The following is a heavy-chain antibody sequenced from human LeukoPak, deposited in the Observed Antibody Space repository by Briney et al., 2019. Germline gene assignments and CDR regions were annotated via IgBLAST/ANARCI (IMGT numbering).Heavy chain of an antibody. CDR1: GGSISSYY. Sequence: SETLSLTCTVSGGSISSYYWSWIRQPPGKGLEWIGYIYYSGSTNYNPSLKSRVTISVDTSKNQFSLKLSSVTAADTAVYYCARRRQLPAGWFDPWGQGTLVTVSS. CDR3: ARRRQLPAGWFDP. J-gene: IGHJ5*02. CDR2: IYYSGST. V-gene: IGHV4-59*12. D-gene: IGHD2-2*01.